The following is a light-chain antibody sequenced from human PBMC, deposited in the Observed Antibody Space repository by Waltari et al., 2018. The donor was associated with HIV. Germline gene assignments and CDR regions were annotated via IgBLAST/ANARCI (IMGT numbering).Light chain of an antibody. Sequence: SYELTQPPSVSVSPGQTASITCSGDKLGDTYASWYQQKPGQSPVLVIYQNSYRPSGIPERFSGSNSGDTATLTISGTQAVDEADYYCQAWDSSSAVVFGGGTKLTVL. J-gene: IGLJ2*01. V-gene: IGLV3-1*01. CDR3: QAWDSSSAVV. CDR1: KLGDTY. CDR2: QNS.